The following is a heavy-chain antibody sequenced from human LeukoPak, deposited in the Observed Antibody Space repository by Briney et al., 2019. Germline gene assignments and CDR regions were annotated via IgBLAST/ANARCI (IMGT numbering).Heavy chain of an antibody. V-gene: IGHV3-23*01. CDR3: ARDRLGFSGYGSGPPGGFDP. CDR2: ISGSGGST. J-gene: IGHJ5*02. Sequence: GGSLRLSCAASGFTFSSYAMSWVRQAPGKGLEWVSAISGSGGSTYYADSVKGRFTISRDNSKNTLYLQMNSLRAEDTAVYYCARDRLGFSGYGSGPPGGFDPWGQGTLVTVSS. CDR1: GFTFSSYA. D-gene: IGHD3-10*01.